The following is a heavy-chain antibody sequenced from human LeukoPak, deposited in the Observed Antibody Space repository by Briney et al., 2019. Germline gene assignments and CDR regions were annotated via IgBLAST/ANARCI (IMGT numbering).Heavy chain of an antibody. CDR2: IYYSGST. D-gene: IGHD1-26*01. Sequence: PSETLSLTCTVSGGSISSYYWSWIRQPPGKGLEWIGYIYYSGSTNYNPSLKSRVTISVDTSKNQFSLKLSSVTAADTAVYYCARERGLEVGADPFDIWGQGTMVTVSS. J-gene: IGHJ3*02. CDR1: GGSISSYY. V-gene: IGHV4-59*01. CDR3: ARERGLEVGADPFDI.